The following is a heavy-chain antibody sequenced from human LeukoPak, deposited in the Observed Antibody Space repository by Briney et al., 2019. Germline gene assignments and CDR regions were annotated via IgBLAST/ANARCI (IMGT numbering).Heavy chain of an antibody. J-gene: IGHJ4*02. Sequence: GASVKVSCKASGYTFTSYAIHWVRPDPGQRLEWMGWYNADSGNTKYPQRFQGRVTINRDTSASTAYMEVSSLRSEDTSVYYCARDGVWFGEPDLDYWGQGTLVTVSS. V-gene: IGHV1-3*01. CDR3: ARDGVWFGEPDLDY. D-gene: IGHD3-10*01. CDR2: YNADSGNT. CDR1: GYTFTSYA.